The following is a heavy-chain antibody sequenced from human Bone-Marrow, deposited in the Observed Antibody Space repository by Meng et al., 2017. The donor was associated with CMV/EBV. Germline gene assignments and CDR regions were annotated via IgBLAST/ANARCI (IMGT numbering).Heavy chain of an antibody. D-gene: IGHD3-3*01. Sequence: GESLKISCAASGFTVSSYSMNWVRQAPEKGLEWVSSISRSGRYIYYADSVKGRFTISRDNAKNSLYLQMNSLRAEDTAVYYCARDRCDFWSGYFCYWGQGTLVTVSS. J-gene: IGHJ4*02. CDR2: ISRSGRYI. V-gene: IGHV3-21*01. CDR1: GFTVSSYS. CDR3: ARDRCDFWSGYFCY.